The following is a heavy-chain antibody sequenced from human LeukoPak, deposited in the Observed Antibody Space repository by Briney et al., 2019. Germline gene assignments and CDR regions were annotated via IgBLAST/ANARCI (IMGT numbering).Heavy chain of an antibody. CDR3: ARDLGYCRGGSGSGWFDP. CDR2: ISSSSSYI. CDR1: GFTFSSYS. D-gene: IGHD2-15*01. J-gene: IGHJ5*02. Sequence: GGSLRLSCAASGFTFSSYSMNWVRQAPGKGLEWVSSISSSSSYIYYADSVKGRFTISRDNAKNSLYLQMNSLRAEDTAVYYGARDLGYCRGGSGSGWFDPWGQGTLVTVSS. V-gene: IGHV3-21*01.